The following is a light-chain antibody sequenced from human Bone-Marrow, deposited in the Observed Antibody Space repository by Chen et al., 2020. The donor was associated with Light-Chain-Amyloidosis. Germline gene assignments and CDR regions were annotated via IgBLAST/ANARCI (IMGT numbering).Light chain of an antibody. CDR2: RDH. V-gene: IGLV3-25*03. Sequence: SYELTQPPSVSVSPGQTARITCSGDDLPTKYAFWCQQKPRQGPVPVIQRDHGRPSGIAERFSGSRSGTTATLTSSGVQAEDEADYHCQSADSSGTYEVIFGGGTKLTVL. J-gene: IGLJ2*01. CDR1: DLPTKY. CDR3: QSADSSGTYEVI.